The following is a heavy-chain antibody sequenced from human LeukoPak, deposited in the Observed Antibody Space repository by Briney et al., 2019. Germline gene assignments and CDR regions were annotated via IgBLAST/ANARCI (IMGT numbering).Heavy chain of an antibody. CDR3: ARDPVYYYGSGSPPDY. D-gene: IGHD3-10*01. J-gene: IGHJ4*02. Sequence: GGSLRLSCAASGFTFSSYSMNWVRQAPGKGLEWVSSISSSSSYIYYADSVKGRFTISRDNAKNSLYLQMNSLRAEDTAVYYCARDPVYYYGSGSPPDYWGQGTLVTVSS. CDR2: ISSSSSYI. V-gene: IGHV3-21*01. CDR1: GFTFSSYS.